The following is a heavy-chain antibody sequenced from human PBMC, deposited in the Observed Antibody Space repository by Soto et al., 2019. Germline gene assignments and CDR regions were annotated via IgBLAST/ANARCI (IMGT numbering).Heavy chain of an antibody. CDR2: TSHRGNT. V-gene: IGHV4-30-4*01. J-gene: IGHJ4*02. CDR1: GGSISSDDYY. Sequence: SETLSLTCTVSGGSISSDDYYWSWVRQPPGKALEWIGYTSHRGNTDYNPSLKSRVNILVDTSKNQFSLKLRAVTAVDTAVYYCAGDKMVRGLFDLWGQGTPVTVSS. D-gene: IGHD3-10*01. CDR3: AGDKMVRGLFDL.